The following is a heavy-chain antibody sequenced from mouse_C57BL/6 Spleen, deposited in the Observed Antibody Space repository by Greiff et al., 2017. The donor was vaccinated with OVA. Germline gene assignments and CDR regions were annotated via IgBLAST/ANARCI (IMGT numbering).Heavy chain of an antibody. D-gene: IGHD2-3*01. V-gene: IGHV1-64*01. J-gene: IGHJ4*01. Sequence: VQLQQPGAELVKPGASVKLSCKASGYTFTSYWMHWVKQRPGQGLEWIGMIHPNSGSTNYNEKFKSKATLTVDKSSSTAYMQLSSLTSEDSAVYYCARRWLLRLDAMDYWGQGTSVTVSS. CDR1: GYTFTSYW. CDR2: IHPNSGST. CDR3: ARRWLLRLDAMDY.